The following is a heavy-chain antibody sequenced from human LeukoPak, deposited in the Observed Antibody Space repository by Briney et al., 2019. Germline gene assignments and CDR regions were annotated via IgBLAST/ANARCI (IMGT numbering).Heavy chain of an antibody. CDR1: GGSISSYY. D-gene: IGHD3-3*01. CDR3: ARGQNGYYDFWSGYYLYYYYYMDV. CDR2: IYYSGST. V-gene: IGHV4-59*01. J-gene: IGHJ6*03. Sequence: SETLSLTCTVSGGSISSYYWSWIRQPPGKGLEWIGYIYYSGSTNYNPSLKSRVTISVDTSKNQFSLKLSSVTAADTAVYYCARGQNGYYDFWSGYYLYYYYYMDVWGKGTTVTVSS.